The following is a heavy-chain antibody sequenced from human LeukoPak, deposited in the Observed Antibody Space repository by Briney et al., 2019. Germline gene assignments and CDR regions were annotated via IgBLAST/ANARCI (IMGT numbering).Heavy chain of an antibody. V-gene: IGHV3-21*01. CDR2: ISSSSSYI. Sequence: GGSLRLSCAASGFTFSSYSMNWVRQAPGKGLEWVSSISSSSSYIYYADSVKGRFTISRDNAKNSLYLQMNSLRAEDTAVYYCARDSASSWATILMGYWGQGTLVTVSS. CDR3: ARDSASSWATILMGY. D-gene: IGHD6-13*01. CDR1: GFTFSSYS. J-gene: IGHJ4*02.